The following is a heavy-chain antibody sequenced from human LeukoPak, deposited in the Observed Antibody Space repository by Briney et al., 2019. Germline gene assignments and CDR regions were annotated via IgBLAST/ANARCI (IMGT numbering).Heavy chain of an antibody. CDR3: ARDPGSLRFGESLRAPFDY. V-gene: IGHV3-30-3*01. Sequence: PGRSLRLSCAASGFTFSSYAMHWVRQAPGKGLEWVAVISYDGSNKYYADSVKGRFTISRDNSKNTLYLQMNSLRAEDTAVYYCARDPGSLRFGESLRAPFDYWGQGTLVTVSS. D-gene: IGHD3-10*01. J-gene: IGHJ4*02. CDR2: ISYDGSNK. CDR1: GFTFSSYA.